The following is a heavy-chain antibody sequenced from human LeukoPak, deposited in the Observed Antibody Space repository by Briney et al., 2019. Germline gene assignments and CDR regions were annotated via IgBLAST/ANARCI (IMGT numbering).Heavy chain of an antibody. CDR2: ISSISSYI. J-gene: IGHJ4*02. D-gene: IGHD2-8*01. V-gene: IGHV3-21*01. CDR1: GFTFSSYS. CDR3: ARSSLYAIRDDVHYFDY. Sequence: PGGSLRLSCAASGFTFSSYSMNWVRQAPGKGLEWVSSISSISSYIHYADSVRGRFTISRDNAKNSLYLQMNSLRAEDTAVYYCARSSLYAIRDDVHYFDYWGQGTLVTVSS.